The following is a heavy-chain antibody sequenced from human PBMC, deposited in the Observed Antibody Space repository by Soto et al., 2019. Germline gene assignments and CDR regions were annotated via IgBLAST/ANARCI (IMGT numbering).Heavy chain of an antibody. V-gene: IGHV4-30-4*01. D-gene: IGHD5-18*01. J-gene: IGHJ3*02. CDR3: ARELRTVGGYGYGPNDDAFDI. Sequence: QVQLQESGPGLVKPSQTLSLTCSVSGGSINSGEYYWTWIRPPPGKGWEWIVYILYSGSTYYSPSLERRVTLSIDPSKNQFSLKLRSVPAADTAVYYCARELRTVGGYGYGPNDDAFDIWGQGTRVIVSS. CDR2: ILYSGST. CDR1: GGSINSGEYY.